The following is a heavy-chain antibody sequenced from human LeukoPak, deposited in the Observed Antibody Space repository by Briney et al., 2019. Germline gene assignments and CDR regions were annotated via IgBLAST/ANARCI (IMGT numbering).Heavy chain of an antibody. D-gene: IGHD6-6*01. CDR1: GFTFGDYA. J-gene: IGHJ4*02. CDR3: AKDIAAYSSSQTFDY. Sequence: PGRSLRLSCAASGFTFGDYAMHWVRQAPGKGLEWVSGISWNSGSIGYADSVKGRFTISRDNAKNSLYLQMNSLRAEDMALYYCAKDIAAYSSSQTFDYWGQGTLVSVSS. CDR2: ISWNSGSI. V-gene: IGHV3-9*03.